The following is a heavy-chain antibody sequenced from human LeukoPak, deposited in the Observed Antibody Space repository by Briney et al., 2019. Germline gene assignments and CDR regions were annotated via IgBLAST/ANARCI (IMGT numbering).Heavy chain of an antibody. CDR2: IYYSGST. D-gene: IGHD5-18*01. CDR1: GGSLSSYY. J-gene: IGHJ4*02. CDR3: ARLEDTAMVFDY. Sequence: SETLSLTCTVSGGSLSSYYWSWIRQHPGKGLEWIGYIYYSGSTYYNPSLKSRVTISVDTSKNQLSLKLSSVTAADTAVYYCARLEDTAMVFDYWGQGTLVTVSS. V-gene: IGHV4-59*08.